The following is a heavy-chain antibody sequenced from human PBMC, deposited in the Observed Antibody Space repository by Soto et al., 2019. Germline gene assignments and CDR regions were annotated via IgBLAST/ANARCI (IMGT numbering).Heavy chain of an antibody. D-gene: IGHD6-19*01. J-gene: IGHJ4*02. CDR3: ARLYSSGWPRSYSDY. Sequence: ASVKVSCKASGFTFSRFGISWVRQAPGQGLEWMGWISGFNGATNYAQKFQDRISMTTDTAKTTAYLELRSLRSDDTAVYYCARLYSSGWPRSYSDYWGKGTLVT. CDR2: ISGFNGAT. V-gene: IGHV1-18*01. CDR1: GFTFSRFG.